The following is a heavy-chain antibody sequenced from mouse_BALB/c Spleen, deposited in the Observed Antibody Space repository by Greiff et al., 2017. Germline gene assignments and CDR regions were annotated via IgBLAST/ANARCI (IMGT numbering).Heavy chain of an antibody. CDR3: APRAKGAMDY. CDR1: GYTFTSYW. CDR2: INPSNGRT. Sequence: QVQLQQPGAELVKPGASVKLSCKASGYTFTSYWMHWVKQRPGQGLEWIGEINPSNGRTNYNEKFKSKATLTVDKSSSTAYMQLSSLTSEDSAVYYCAPRAKGAMDYWGQGTSVTVSS. D-gene: IGHD3-1*01. J-gene: IGHJ4*01. V-gene: IGHV1S81*02.